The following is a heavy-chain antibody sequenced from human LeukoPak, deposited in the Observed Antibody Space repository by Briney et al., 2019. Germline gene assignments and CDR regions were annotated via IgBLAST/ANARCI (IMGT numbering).Heavy chain of an antibody. D-gene: IGHD2-2*01. CDR1: GFTFSNYG. CDR3: AKWLEPAAIHYYYGMDV. CDR2: ISSSSTII. Sequence: GGSLRLSCAASGFTFSNYGMNWVRQAPGKGLEWVSYISSSSTIIYYADSVKGRFTISRDNAKSSLYLQMNSLRAEDTAVYYCAKWLEPAAIHYYYGMDVWGQGTTVTVSS. V-gene: IGHV3-48*01. J-gene: IGHJ6*02.